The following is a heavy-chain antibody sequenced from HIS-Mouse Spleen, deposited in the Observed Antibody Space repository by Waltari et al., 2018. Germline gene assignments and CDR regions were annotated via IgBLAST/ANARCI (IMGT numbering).Heavy chain of an antibody. V-gene: IGHV2-70*15. CDR1: GFSLSTSGMC. D-gene: IGHD6-19*01. CDR2: IDWDDDK. CDR3: ARIAEGYSSGWYAFDY. J-gene: IGHJ4*02. Sequence: QVTLRESGPALVKPTQTRPLTCTFSGFSLSTSGMCVSWIRQPPGKALGRVARIDWDDDKYYSTALKTRLTISKDSSKNQVVITMTNMDPVDTATYSCARIAEGYSSGWYAFDYWGQGTLVTVSS.